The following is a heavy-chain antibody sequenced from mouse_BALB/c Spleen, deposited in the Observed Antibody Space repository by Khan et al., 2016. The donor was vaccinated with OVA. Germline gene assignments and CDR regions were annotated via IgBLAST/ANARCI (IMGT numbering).Heavy chain of an antibody. J-gene: IGHJ4*01. CDR1: GFSLSRYN. V-gene: IGHV2-6-4*01. CDR2: IWGGGGT. Sequence: QVQLKQSGPGLVAPSQSLSITCTVSGFSLSRYNIHWVRQPPGKGLEWLGMIWGGGGTDYNSTLKSRLSISKDNSKSQVFLKMNSRQTDDTDMYCCARAYYRYDGYYAMDYWGQGTSVTVSS. CDR3: ARAYYRYDGYYAMDY. D-gene: IGHD2-14*01.